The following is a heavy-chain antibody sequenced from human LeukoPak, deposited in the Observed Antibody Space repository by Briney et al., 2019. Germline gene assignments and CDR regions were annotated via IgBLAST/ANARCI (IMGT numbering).Heavy chain of an antibody. CDR2: IDYRGST. CDR3: ARSRSGYSYDHAAFEI. Sequence: PSETLSLTCTVSGDSISTYNWSWIRQPPGKGLEWIAYIDYRGSTTYNPSLRSRVTISVDTSRNQFSLKLSSVTAADTAVYYCARSRSGYSYDHAAFEIWGQGTMVTVSS. CDR1: GDSISTYN. D-gene: IGHD5-18*01. V-gene: IGHV4-59*01. J-gene: IGHJ3*02.